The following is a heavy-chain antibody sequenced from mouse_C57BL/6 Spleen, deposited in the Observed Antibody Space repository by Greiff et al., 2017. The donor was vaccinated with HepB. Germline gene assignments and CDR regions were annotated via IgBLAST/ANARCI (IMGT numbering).Heavy chain of an antibody. D-gene: IGHD1-1*01. Sequence: DVHLVESGGGLVKPGGSLKLSCAASGFTFSSYTMSWVRQTPEKRLEWVATISGGGGNTYYPDSVKGRFTISRDNAKNTLYLQMSSLRSEDTALYYCARQYYGRSYYYAMDYWGQGTSVTVSS. CDR3: ARQYYGRSYYYAMDY. V-gene: IGHV5-9*01. CDR1: GFTFSSYT. J-gene: IGHJ4*01. CDR2: ISGGGGNT.